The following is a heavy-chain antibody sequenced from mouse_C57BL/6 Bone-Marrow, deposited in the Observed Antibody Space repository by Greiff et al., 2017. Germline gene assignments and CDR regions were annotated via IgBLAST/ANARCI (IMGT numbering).Heavy chain of an antibody. CDR2: ISGGGGNT. CDR1: GFTFSSYT. D-gene: IGHD1-1*01. V-gene: IGHV5-9*01. Sequence: EVQVVESGGGLVKPGGSLKLSCAASGFTFSSYTMSWVRQTPEKRLEWVATISGGGGNTYYTDSVKGRFTIARDNAKNTLYLQMSSLRSEDTTLYYCARQELRFTTVVATDYWGQGTTLTVSS. CDR3: ARQELRFTTVVATDY. J-gene: IGHJ2*01.